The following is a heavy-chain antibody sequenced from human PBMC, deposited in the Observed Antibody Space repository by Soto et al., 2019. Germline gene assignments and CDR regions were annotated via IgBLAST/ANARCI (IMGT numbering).Heavy chain of an antibody. Sequence: VESLKISCKGSGYSFISYWIGWVRQITGKGLEWMGIIYPGDSDTRYSPSFQGQVTISADKSISTAYLQWSSLKASDTAMYYCARLDVVVVAATRHAFDIWGQGTMVTVSS. J-gene: IGHJ3*02. CDR3: ARLDVVVVAATRHAFDI. CDR1: GYSFISYW. D-gene: IGHD2-15*01. V-gene: IGHV5-51*01. CDR2: IYPGDSDT.